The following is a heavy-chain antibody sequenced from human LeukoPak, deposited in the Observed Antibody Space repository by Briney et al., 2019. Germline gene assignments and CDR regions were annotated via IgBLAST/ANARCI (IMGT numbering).Heavy chain of an antibody. D-gene: IGHD3-3*01. CDR3: AKETVGFWSGYYTGNWFDP. CDR2: ISGSGGST. J-gene: IGHJ5*02. V-gene: IGHV3-23*01. Sequence: GGSLRLSCAASGFTFSSYAMSWVRQAPGKGLEWVSAISGSGGSTYYADSVKGRFTISRDNSKNTLYLQMNSLRAEDTAVYYCAKETVGFWSGYYTGNWFDPWGQGTLVTVSS. CDR1: GFTFSSYA.